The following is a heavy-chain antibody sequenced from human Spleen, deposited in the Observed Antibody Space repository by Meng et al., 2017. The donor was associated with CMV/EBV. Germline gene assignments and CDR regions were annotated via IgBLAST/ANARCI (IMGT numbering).Heavy chain of an antibody. CDR2: INSGGTSV. Sequence: GGSLRLSCVGSGFTFSRYPMHWVRQPPGKGLVWVSWINSGGTSVVYGDPAEGRFNMSRDDAKNTVYLEMNSLRAEDTAVYYCAREYYDILTGYFYYFDYWGQGTLVTVSS. CDR3: AREYYDILTGYFYYFDY. CDR1: GFTFSRYP. J-gene: IGHJ4*02. D-gene: IGHD3-9*01. V-gene: IGHV3-74*01.